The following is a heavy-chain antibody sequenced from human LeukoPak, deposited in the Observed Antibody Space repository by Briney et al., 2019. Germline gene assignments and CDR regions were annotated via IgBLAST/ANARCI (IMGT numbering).Heavy chain of an antibody. CDR1: GYSISSGYY. V-gene: IGHV4-38-2*02. J-gene: IGHJ4*02. CDR2: INHSGST. D-gene: IGHD4-17*01. Sequence: KASETLSLTCSVSGYSISSGYYWSWIRPPPGKGLEWIGEINHSGSTNYNPSLKSRVTISVDTSKNQFSLKLSSVTAAGTAVYYCARTTVTKNFDYWGQGTLVTVSS. CDR3: ARTTVTKNFDY.